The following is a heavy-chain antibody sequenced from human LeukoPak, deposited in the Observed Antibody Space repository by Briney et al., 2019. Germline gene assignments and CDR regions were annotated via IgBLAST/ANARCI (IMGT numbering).Heavy chain of an antibody. CDR3: ARVDYSNYGWVYYGMDV. J-gene: IGHJ6*02. CDR2: INQSGST. Sequence: PSETLSLTCAVYGWSLRGYFWSWIRQPPGKGLEWIGEINQSGSTNYNPSLKSRVTISVDTSKNQFSLKLTSVTAADTAVYYCARVDYSNYGWVYYGMDVWGQGTTVTVSS. D-gene: IGHD4-11*01. V-gene: IGHV4-34*01. CDR1: GWSLRGYF.